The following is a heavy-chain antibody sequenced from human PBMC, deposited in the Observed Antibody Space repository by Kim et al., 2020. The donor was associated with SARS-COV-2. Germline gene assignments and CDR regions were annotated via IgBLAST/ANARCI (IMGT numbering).Heavy chain of an antibody. CDR2: ISAYNGNT. V-gene: IGHV1-18*01. J-gene: IGHJ4*02. Sequence: ASVKVSCKASGYTFTSYGISWVRQAPGQGLEWMGWISAYNGNTNYAQKLQGRVTMTTDTSTSTAYMELRSLRSDDTAVYYCARPARTPAAGTIYFDYWGQGTLVTVSS. CDR3: ARPARTPAAGTIYFDY. CDR1: GYTFTSYG. D-gene: IGHD6-13*01.